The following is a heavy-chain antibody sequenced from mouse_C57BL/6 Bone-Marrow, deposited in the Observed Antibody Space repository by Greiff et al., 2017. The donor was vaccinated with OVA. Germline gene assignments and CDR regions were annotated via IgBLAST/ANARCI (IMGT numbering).Heavy chain of an antibody. J-gene: IGHJ4*01. D-gene: IGHD4-1*01. CDR2: IYPRSGHT. CDR3: AREELGYAMDY. CDR1: GYTFTSSG. Sequence: QVQLQQSGAELARPGASVTLSCKASGYTFTSSGLSWVKQRPGQGLEWIGEIYPRSGHTYYNEKFKGKATLPADQSSSTAYMELRSLTSEDSAGYCCAREELGYAMDYWGQGTSVTVSS. V-gene: IGHV1-81*01.